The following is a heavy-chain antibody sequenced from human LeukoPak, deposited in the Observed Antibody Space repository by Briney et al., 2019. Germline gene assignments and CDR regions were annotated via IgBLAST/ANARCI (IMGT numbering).Heavy chain of an antibody. CDR1: GFTFSSYA. CDR2: LYSGGAT. Sequence: PGGSLRLSCAASGFTFSSYAMKWVRQAPGKGLEWVSVLYSGGATYYADSVKGRFTISRDNSKNIVFLQMNDLRTEDTAFYYCTRDSANYHFAYWGQGALVTVSS. V-gene: IGHV3-66*01. CDR3: TRDSANYHFAY. J-gene: IGHJ4*02. D-gene: IGHD4/OR15-4a*01.